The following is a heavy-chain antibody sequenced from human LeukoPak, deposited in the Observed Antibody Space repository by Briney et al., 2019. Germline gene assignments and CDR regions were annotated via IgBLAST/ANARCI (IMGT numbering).Heavy chain of an antibody. D-gene: IGHD6-13*01. V-gene: IGHV4-38-2*02. CDR1: GYSISSGYY. CDR2: IYHSGTI. Sequence: SETLSLTCTVSGYSISSGYYWGWIRQPPGKGLEWLASIYHSGTIYYNPSLKSRVTISVDTSKNQFSLKLTSVTAADTAVYYCARGLGRQQLVSPFDYWGQGTLVTVST. CDR3: ARGLGRQQLVSPFDY. J-gene: IGHJ4*02.